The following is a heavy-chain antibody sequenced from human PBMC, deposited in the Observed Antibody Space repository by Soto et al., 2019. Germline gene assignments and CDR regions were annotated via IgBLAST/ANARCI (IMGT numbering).Heavy chain of an antibody. CDR3: GRGRTPYYQGDY. CDR2: INPNSGGT. V-gene: IGHV1-2*02. D-gene: IGHD2-2*01. CDR1: GYTFTGYY. Sequence: ASVKVSCKASGYTFTGYYMHWVRQAPGQGLEWMGWINPNSGGTNYAQKFQGRVTMTMDTSISTAYMELSRLRSDATAVYYCGRGRTPYYQGDYWGQGTLGTVSS. J-gene: IGHJ4*02.